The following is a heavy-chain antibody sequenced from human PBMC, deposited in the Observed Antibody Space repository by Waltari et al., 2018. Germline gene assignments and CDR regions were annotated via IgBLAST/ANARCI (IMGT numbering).Heavy chain of an antibody. D-gene: IGHD6-13*01. J-gene: IGHJ4*02. V-gene: IGHV4-4*02. Sequence: QVQLQESGPGLVKPSGTLPPTCAVPCGSTTSSHWCDGVRLPPGKGLEWIGEIYPSGSTNYNPSLKSRVTISVDKSKNQFSLKLSSVTAADTAVYYCAGAEEGIAAAFDYWGQGTLVTVSS. CDR2: IYPSGST. CDR3: AGAEEGIAAAFDY. CDR1: CGSTTSSHW.